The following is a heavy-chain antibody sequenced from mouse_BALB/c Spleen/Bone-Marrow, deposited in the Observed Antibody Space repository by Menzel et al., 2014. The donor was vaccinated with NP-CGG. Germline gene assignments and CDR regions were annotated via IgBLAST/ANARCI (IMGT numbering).Heavy chain of an antibody. J-gene: IGHJ1*01. CDR2: IDPANGNT. Sequence: EVKLMESGAELVKPGASVKLSCTASGFNIKDTYMHWVKQRPEQGLEWIGRIDPANGNTKYDPKFQGKATITADTSSNTAYLQLSSLTSEDTAVYYCARYDYVWYFYVWGAGTTVTVSS. CDR3: ARYDYVWYFYV. V-gene: IGHV14-3*02. CDR1: GFNIKDTY. D-gene: IGHD1-1*01.